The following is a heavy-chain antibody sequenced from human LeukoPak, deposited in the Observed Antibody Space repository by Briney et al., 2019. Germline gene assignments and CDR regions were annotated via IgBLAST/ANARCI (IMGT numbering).Heavy chain of an antibody. CDR3: ARSKEGVDY. CDR2: IYYSGST. D-gene: IGHD3-16*01. J-gene: IGHJ4*02. Sequence: PSETLSLTCTVSGGSISSHYWSWIRQPLGKGLEWIGYIYYSGSTNYNPSLKSRVTISVDTSKNQFSLKLSSVTAADTAVYYCARSKEGVDYWGQGTLVTVSS. V-gene: IGHV4-59*11. CDR1: GGSISSHY.